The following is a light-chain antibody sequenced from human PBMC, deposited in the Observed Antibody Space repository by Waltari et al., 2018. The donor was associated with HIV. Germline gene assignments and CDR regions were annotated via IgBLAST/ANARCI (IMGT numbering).Light chain of an antibody. CDR1: NIGGKP. CDR3: QVWDYDGDHRWV. V-gene: IGLV3-21*04. Sequence: SYVVTQPPSVSVVPGETAPIMCGGNNIGGKPVLWHQQKPGQAPVVVITYNSDRPPRIPARSSGSVSENTATLTISRVEAGDEADYYCQVWDYDGDHRWVFGGGTTLTVL. CDR2: YNS. J-gene: IGLJ3*02.